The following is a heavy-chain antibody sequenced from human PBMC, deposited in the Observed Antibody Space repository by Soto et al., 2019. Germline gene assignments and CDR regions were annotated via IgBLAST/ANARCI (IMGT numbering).Heavy chain of an antibody. CDR1: RGSISSTSNY. D-gene: IGHD6-13*01. CDR2: IYYSGST. Sequence: PSETLSLTCTVSRGSISSTSNYWGWIRQPPGKGLEWIGSIYYSGSTYYNPSLKSRVTISVDTSKNQFFLKVTSVTAADTAVYYCARRGNSDSNNWFDPWGQGTLVTAPQ. CDR3: ARRGNSDSNNWFDP. V-gene: IGHV4-39*01. J-gene: IGHJ5*02.